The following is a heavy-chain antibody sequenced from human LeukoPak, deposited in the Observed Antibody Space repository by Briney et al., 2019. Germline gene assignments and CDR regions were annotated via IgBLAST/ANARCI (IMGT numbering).Heavy chain of an antibody. CDR3: ARVLGFGAPDY. CDR1: GGSIRSSSYY. D-gene: IGHD3-10*01. CDR2: IYHGGST. J-gene: IGHJ4*02. V-gene: IGHV4-39*01. Sequence: PSETLSLTCNVSGGSIRSSSYYWGWIRQPPWKGLEWIGTIYHGGSTYYNPSLKSRVNISVDTSKNQFSLNLNSVPAADTAVYFCARVLGFGAPDYWGQGTLVTVSS.